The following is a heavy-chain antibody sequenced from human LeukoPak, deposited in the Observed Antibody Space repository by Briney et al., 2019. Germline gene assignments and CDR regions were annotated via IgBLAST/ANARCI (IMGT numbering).Heavy chain of an antibody. Sequence: HPGGSLRLSCAASGFTFDDYAMHWVRQAPGKGLEWVSGICWNSGSIGYADSVRGRFTISRDNAKNSLYLEMNSLRAEDTALYYCAKQQLVLKGAFDIWGQGKMVTVSS. V-gene: IGHV3-9*01. D-gene: IGHD6-13*01. J-gene: IGHJ3*02. CDR3: AKQQLVLKGAFDI. CDR1: GFTFDDYA. CDR2: ICWNSGSI.